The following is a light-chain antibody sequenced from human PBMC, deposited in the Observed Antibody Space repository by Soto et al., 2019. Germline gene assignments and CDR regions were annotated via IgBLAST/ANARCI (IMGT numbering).Light chain of an antibody. Sequence: QTALTQARGVSGSPGQSVTISCTGASGEVGAYNYVSWYQQHPGKAPKLMVYDVSRRPSVVPDRFSGSKSGNTASLTLSGLQADDEATYYCCSYAGTSNYVVGAGTKVTVL. CDR2: DVS. V-gene: IGLV2-11*01. CDR1: SGEVGAYNY. CDR3: CSYAGTSNYV. J-gene: IGLJ1*01.